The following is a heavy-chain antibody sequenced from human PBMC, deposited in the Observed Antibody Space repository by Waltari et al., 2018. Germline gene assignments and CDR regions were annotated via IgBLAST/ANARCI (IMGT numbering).Heavy chain of an antibody. D-gene: IGHD4-17*01. V-gene: IGHV4-31*03. CDR3: ARDADKDFGDFADAFDF. CDR2: VYYNGST. CDR1: GASFSSSGYY. Sequence: QVQLQESGPGLVKSSQTLSLTCIVSGASFSSSGYYWNWIRQHPGTGLEWIGYVYYNGSTHFNPSLRSRVSMSVDTSKNQFSLKLKSVTAADTAVCFWARDADKDFGDFADAFDFWGQGTLVTVSS. J-gene: IGHJ3*01.